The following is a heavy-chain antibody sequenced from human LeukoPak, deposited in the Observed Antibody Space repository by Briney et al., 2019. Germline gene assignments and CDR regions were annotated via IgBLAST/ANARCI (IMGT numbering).Heavy chain of an antibody. J-gene: IGHJ4*02. CDR3: ARGPVRGVIISFDY. V-gene: IGHV4-38-2*02. CDR2: FYDSGNT. D-gene: IGHD3-10*01. CDR1: GYSISSGYY. Sequence: SETLSLTCTVSGYSISSGYYWGWIRPPPGKGLEWIGSFYDSGNTYYNPSLKSRVTISVDTSKNQFSLKVRSVTAADTAVYYCARGPVRGVIISFDYWGQGTLVTVSS.